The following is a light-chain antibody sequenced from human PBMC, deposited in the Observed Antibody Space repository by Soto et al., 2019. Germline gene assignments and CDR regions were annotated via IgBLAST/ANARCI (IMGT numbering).Light chain of an antibody. V-gene: IGLV2-14*01. CDR3: SSYTSSSTYV. Sequence: QSALTQPASVSGSPGQSITISCTGTSSDVGGYNYVSWYQQHPGKAPKLMIYDVSYRPSGVSNRFSGSKSGNTASLTISGLQAEDEADYYCSSYTSSSTYVFGTGTKVTVL. CDR1: SSDVGGYNY. J-gene: IGLJ1*01. CDR2: DVS.